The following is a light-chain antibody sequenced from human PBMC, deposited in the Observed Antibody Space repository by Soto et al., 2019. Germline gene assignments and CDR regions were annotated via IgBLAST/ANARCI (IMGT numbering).Light chain of an antibody. CDR1: ESVRSSS. J-gene: IGKJ1*01. Sequence: EIVLTQSPGTLSLSPGERATLSCRASESVRSSSLAWYQHKPGQAPRLLISGASRRATDIPDRFSGSGSGTDFTLTIDRLETEDCAVYYCQQYGSMWTFGQGTKVEIK. CDR3: QQYGSMWT. CDR2: GAS. V-gene: IGKV3-20*01.